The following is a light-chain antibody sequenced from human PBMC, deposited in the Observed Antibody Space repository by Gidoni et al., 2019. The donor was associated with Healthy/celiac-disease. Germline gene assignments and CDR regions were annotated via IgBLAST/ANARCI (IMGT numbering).Light chain of an antibody. CDR3: CSYSGSSRV. J-gene: IGLJ3*02. CDR1: SSDVVGYNY. CDR2: DVN. Sequence: QSALTQPRSVSGSLGHSVTISCTGTSSDVVGYNYVSWYQQHPGKAPKLMIYDVNKRPSGVPARFSGSKSGNTASLTISGLQAEDETDYYCCSYSGSSRVFGGGTKLTVL. V-gene: IGLV2-11*01.